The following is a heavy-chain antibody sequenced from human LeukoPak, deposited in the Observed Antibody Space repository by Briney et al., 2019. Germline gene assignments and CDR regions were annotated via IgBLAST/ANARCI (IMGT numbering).Heavy chain of an antibody. D-gene: IGHD1-26*01. CDR1: GGSISSSSYY. CDR3: ARAQSGSYRSFDY. CDR2: IYYSGST. Sequence: SETLSLTCTVSGGSISSSSYYWGWIRQPPGKGRGWIGSIYYSGSTYYKPSLKSRVTISVDTSKNQFSLKLSSVTAADTAVYYCARAQSGSYRSFDYWGQGTLVTVSS. V-gene: IGHV4-39*01. J-gene: IGHJ4*02.